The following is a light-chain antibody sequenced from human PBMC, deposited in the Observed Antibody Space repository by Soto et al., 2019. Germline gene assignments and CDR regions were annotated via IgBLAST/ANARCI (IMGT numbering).Light chain of an antibody. CDR1: QNISNY. Sequence: IVLTHSPATLSLSPGKRATLSCRASQNISNYLIWYQQKPGQAPRLLIYDVSNRATGIPARFSGSGSGTDFTLTISSLEPEDFAVYYCHQRKSWPRTFGQGTKVDIK. V-gene: IGKV3-11*01. CDR2: DVS. J-gene: IGKJ1*01. CDR3: HQRKSWPRT.